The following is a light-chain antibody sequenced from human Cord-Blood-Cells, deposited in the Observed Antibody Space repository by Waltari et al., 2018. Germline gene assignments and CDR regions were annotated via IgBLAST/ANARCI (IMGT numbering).Light chain of an antibody. Sequence: QSALTQPASVSGSPGQSITISCTGTSSDVGGYNHVSWYQQHPGKAPKIMIYDVSNRPSGIPNRFSGSKSGNTASLTISGLQAEDEADYYCSSYTSSSTVVFGGGTKLTVL. J-gene: IGLJ2*01. CDR2: DVS. CDR1: SSDVGGYNH. CDR3: SSYTSSSTVV. V-gene: IGLV2-14*01.